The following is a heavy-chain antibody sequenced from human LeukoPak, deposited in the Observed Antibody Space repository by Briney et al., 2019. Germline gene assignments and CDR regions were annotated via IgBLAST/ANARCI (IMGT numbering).Heavy chain of an antibody. J-gene: IGHJ4*02. CDR3: AKGGTYGGIDY. D-gene: IGHD4-23*01. CDR1: GFTFSSYG. V-gene: IGHV3-30*18. Sequence: PGGSLRLSCAASGFTFSSYGMHWVRQAPGKGLEWVAVISYDGSNKYYADSVKGRFTISRDNSKNTLYLQMNSLRAEDTAVYYFAKGGTYGGIDYWGQGTLVTVSS. CDR2: ISYDGSNK.